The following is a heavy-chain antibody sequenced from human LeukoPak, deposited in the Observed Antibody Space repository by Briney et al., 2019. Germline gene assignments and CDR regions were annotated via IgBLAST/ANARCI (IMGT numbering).Heavy chain of an antibody. J-gene: IGHJ5*02. CDR3: ARADTDWFDP. D-gene: IGHD4-17*01. CDR2: INHSGST. CDR1: GESFSGYY. Sequence: LETLSLTCAVYGESFSGYYWSWIRQPPGKGLERIGEINHSGSTNYNPSLKSRVTISVDTSKNQFSLKLSSVTAADTAVYYCARADTDWFDPWGQGTLVTVSS. V-gene: IGHV4-34*01.